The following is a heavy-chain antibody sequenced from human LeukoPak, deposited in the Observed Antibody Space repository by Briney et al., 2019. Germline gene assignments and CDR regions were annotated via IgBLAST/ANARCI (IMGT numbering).Heavy chain of an antibody. CDR1: GGTFSSYA. Sequence: SVKVSCKASGGTFSSYAISWVRQAPGQGLEWMGGIIPIFGTANYAQKFQGRVTITADESTSTAYMELSSLRSEDTAVYYCARVDPYSSSPQYYFDYWGQGTLVIVSS. CDR3: ARVDPYSSSPQYYFDY. J-gene: IGHJ4*02. D-gene: IGHD6-6*01. V-gene: IGHV1-69*13. CDR2: IIPIFGTA.